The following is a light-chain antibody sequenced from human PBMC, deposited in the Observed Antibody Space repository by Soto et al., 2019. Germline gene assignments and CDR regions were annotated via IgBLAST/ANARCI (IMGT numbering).Light chain of an antibody. V-gene: IGLV2-8*01. CDR3: CAYAGSGNVV. J-gene: IGLJ3*02. CDR1: SSDVGGYNS. Sequence: QSVLTQPPSASGSPGQSVTISCTGTSSDVGGYNSVSWYQQHPGKAPKLMTYEVSRRPSGVPDRFSGSKSGNTASLTVSGLQSEDDADYYCCAYAGSGNVVFGGGTKLTVL. CDR2: EVS.